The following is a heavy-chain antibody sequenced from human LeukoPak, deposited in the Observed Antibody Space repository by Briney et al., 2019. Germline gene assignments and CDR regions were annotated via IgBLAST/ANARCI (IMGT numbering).Heavy chain of an antibody. CDR2: ISSSGSTK. D-gene: IGHD1-1*01. CDR3: ARELNGAFDP. J-gene: IGHJ5*02. V-gene: IGHV3-48*04. Sequence: PGGSLRLSCAASGFTFSSYSMNWVRQAPGKGLEWVSYISSSGSTKYHADSVKGRFTISRDNAKNSLYLQMNSLRAEDTAVYYCARELNGAFDPWGQGTLVTVSS. CDR1: GFTFSSYS.